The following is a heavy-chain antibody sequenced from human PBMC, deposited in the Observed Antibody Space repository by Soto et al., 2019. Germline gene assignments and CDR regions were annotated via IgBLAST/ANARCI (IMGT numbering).Heavy chain of an antibody. D-gene: IGHD4-17*01. V-gene: IGHV1-18*01. CDR2: ISAYNGNT. CDR1: GYTFTSYG. CDR3: ARVEAWYGDLHMDI. Sequence: ASVKVYCKAAGYTFTSYGMSWVRQATGQGLEWMGWISAYNGNTNYAQKLQGRVTMTTDTSTSTAYMELRSPRSDDRAVYYCARVEAWYGDLHMDIWGQGTMVTDSS. J-gene: IGHJ3*02.